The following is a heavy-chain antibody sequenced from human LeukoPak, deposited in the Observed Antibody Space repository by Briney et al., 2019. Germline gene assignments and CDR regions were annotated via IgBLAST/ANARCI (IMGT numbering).Heavy chain of an antibody. CDR1: GFTVSSNY. CDR2: IYSGGNI. V-gene: IGHV3-53*01. Sequence: PGGSLRLSCAASGFTVSSNYMSWVRQAPGKGLEWVSVIYSGGNIHYADSVKGRFTISRDNSKNMLYLQMNNLRAEDTAVYYCARELPDYGLSMDVWGKGTTVTISS. CDR3: ARELPDYGLSMDV. J-gene: IGHJ6*03. D-gene: IGHD4-17*01.